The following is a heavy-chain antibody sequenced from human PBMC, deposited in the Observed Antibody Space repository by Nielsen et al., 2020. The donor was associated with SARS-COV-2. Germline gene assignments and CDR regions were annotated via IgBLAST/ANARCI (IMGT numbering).Heavy chain of an antibody. D-gene: IGHD3-22*01. CDR1: GYTFTNYA. CDR3: ARGSNGYDTSGFDY. Sequence: ASVKVSCKASGYTFTNYAMNWVRQAPGQGLEWMGWINTNTGHPMYAQGFTGRLVFSLDTSVSTAYLQITSLKAEDTAVYYCARGSNGYDTSGFDYWGQGTLATVSS. V-gene: IGHV7-4-1*02. J-gene: IGHJ4*02. CDR2: INTNTGHP.